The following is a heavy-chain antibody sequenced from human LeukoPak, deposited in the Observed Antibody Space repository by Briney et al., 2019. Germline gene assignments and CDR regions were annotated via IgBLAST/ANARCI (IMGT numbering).Heavy chain of an antibody. Sequence: GGSLRLSCAASGFIFRSYAMSWVRQAPGKGPEWVSSVSGSGRTTYYADSVKGRFTISRDNYRNTVYLQINRLRAEDTAVYYCGKTTVGYSSGQKPAWPVDYWGQGTLVTVSS. V-gene: IGHV3-23*01. CDR3: GKTTVGYSSGQKPAWPVDY. CDR2: VSGSGRTT. D-gene: IGHD5-18*01. CDR1: GFIFRSYA. J-gene: IGHJ4*02.